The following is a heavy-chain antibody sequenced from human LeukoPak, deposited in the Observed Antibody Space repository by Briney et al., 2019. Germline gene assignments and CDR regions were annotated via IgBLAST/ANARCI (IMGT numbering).Heavy chain of an antibody. CDR2: ISSSGSTT. D-gene: IGHD5-18*01. Sequence: GGSLRLSCAASGFIFSDYYMSWIRQAPGKGLEWVSYISSSGSTTYYADSLKGRFIISRDNAKSSLCLQMSSLRAEDTAVYYCARVKYSYGSYFDYWGQGTLVTVSS. CDR1: GFIFSDYY. V-gene: IGHV3-11*01. J-gene: IGHJ4*02. CDR3: ARVKYSYGSYFDY.